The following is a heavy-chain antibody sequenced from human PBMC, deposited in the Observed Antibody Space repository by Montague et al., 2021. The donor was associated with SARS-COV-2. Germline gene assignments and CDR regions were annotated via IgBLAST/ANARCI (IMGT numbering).Heavy chain of an antibody. CDR1: GFTFSSYS. V-gene: IGHV3-30*03. CDR2: ISYDGSNK. D-gene: IGHD6-19*01. Sequence: SLRLSCAASGFTFSSYSMHWVRQAPGKGLEWVAIISYDGSNKYYADSVKGRFAISRDNSKNTLYLQMNSLRAEDTAVYYCVRASLIKARIAVAGTTVYWGQGTLVTISS. J-gene: IGHJ4*02. CDR3: VRASLIKARIAVAGTTVY.